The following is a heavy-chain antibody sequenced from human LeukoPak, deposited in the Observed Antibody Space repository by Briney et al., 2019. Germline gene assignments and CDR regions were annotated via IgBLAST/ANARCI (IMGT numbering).Heavy chain of an antibody. V-gene: IGHV4-4*09. CDR3: ARGGYSSSWYYFDY. Sequence: PSETLSLTCRVSDDSLSSHYRSWIRQPPGKGLEWIAYIDSGRGTNYNPSLKSRVTISVDTSKNQFSLKLSSVTAADTAVYYCARGGYSSSWYYFDYWGQGTLVTVSS. D-gene: IGHD6-13*01. J-gene: IGHJ4*02. CDR1: DDSLSSHY. CDR2: IDSGRGT.